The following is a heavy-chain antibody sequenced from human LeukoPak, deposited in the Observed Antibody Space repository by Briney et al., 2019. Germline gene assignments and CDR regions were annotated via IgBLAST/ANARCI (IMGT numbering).Heavy chain of an antibody. V-gene: IGHV3-7*03. Sequence: PGRSLRLSCAASGFTFSNYWMSWVRQAPEKGLEWVANIKHDGSEKHYVDSVKGRFTISRDNAKNSLYLQMNSLRAEDTAVYYCAKDSRDYNFRTGYYFDYWGQGTLVTVSS. CDR3: AKDSRDYNFRTGYYFDY. D-gene: IGHD5-24*01. J-gene: IGHJ4*02. CDR2: IKHDGSEK. CDR1: GFTFSNYW.